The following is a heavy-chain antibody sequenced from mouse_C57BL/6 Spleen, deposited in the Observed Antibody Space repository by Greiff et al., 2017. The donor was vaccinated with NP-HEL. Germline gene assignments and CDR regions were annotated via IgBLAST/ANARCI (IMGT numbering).Heavy chain of an antibody. CDR3: ARGTYYGSSYDYAMDY. J-gene: IGHJ4*01. D-gene: IGHD1-1*01. CDR1: GYTFTSYW. Sequence: VQLQQPGTELVKPGASVKLSCKASGYTFTSYWMHWVKQRPGQGLEWIGNINPSNGGTNYNEKFKSKATLTVDKSSSTAYMQLSSLTSEDSAVYYCARGTYYGSSYDYAMDYWGQGTSVTVSS. V-gene: IGHV1-53*01. CDR2: INPSNGGT.